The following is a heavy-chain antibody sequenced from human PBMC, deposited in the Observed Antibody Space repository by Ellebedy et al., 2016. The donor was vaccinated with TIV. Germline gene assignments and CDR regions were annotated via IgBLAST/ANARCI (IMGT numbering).Heavy chain of an antibody. D-gene: IGHD2-15*01. CDR3: ARGPNCSGGTCYSPDFDY. CDR1: GFTFSDHY. J-gene: IGHJ4*02. CDR2: SRNKANSYTI. V-gene: IGHV3-72*01. Sequence: GGSLRLSCATSGFTFSDHYMDWVRQAPGKGLEWVARSRNKANSYTIEYAASVEGRFTIARDASKNSLYLQMNSLKNDDTAVYYCARGPNCSGGTCYSPDFDYWGQGTLVTVSS.